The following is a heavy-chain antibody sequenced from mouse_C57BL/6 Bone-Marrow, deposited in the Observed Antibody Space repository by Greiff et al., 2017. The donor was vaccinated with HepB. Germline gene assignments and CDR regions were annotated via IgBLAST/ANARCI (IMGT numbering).Heavy chain of an antibody. V-gene: IGHV7-3*01. CDR1: GFTFTDYY. CDR2: IRNKANGYTT. CDR3: ARLTTEGVDY. Sequence: EVQLVESGGGLVQPGGSLSLSCAASGFTFTDYYMSWVRQPPGKALEWLGFIRNKANGYTTEYSASVKGRFTISRDNSQRILYLQMNALRAEDSATYYCARLTTEGVDYWGQGTTLTVSS. J-gene: IGHJ2*01. D-gene: IGHD1-1*01.